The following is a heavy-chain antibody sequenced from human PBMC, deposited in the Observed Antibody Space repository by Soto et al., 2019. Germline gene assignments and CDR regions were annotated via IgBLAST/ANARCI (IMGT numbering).Heavy chain of an antibody. Sequence: QVQLVESGGGVVQPGRSLRLSCAASGFTFSSYGMHWVRQAPGKGLEWVAVIWYDGSNKYYADSVKGRFTISRDNSKNKLYLQMNSLRDEDTAVYYCARERTHYDILTDYYIYRMDVWGQETTVTVSS. V-gene: IGHV3-33*01. J-gene: IGHJ6*02. CDR2: IWYDGSNK. D-gene: IGHD3-9*01. CDR3: ARERTHYDILTDYYIYRMDV. CDR1: GFTFSSYG.